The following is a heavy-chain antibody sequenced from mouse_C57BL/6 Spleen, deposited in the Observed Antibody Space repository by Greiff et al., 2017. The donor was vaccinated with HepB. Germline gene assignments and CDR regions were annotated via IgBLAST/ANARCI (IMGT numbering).Heavy chain of an antibody. V-gene: IGHV1-15*01. J-gene: IGHJ3*01. CDR3: TRGGVTSFAY. D-gene: IGHD2-1*01. CDR2: IDPETGST. Sequence: QVQLLQSGAELVRPGASVTLSCKASGYTFTDYEMHWVKQTPVHGLEWIGAIDPETGSTAYNQKFKGKAILTADKSSSTAYMELRSLTSEDSAVYCCTRGGVTSFAYWGQGTLVTVSA. CDR1: GYTFTDYE.